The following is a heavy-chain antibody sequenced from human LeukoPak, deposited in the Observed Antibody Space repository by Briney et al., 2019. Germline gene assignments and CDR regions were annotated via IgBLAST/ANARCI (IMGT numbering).Heavy chain of an antibody. D-gene: IGHD2-2*01. CDR3: ARDACSSTSCSFHY. CDR2: IYYSGST. CDR1: GGSISIGGYY. Sequence: PSETLCLTCTVSGGSISIGGYYRSWIRQHPGKGLESIGYIYYSGSTYYNPSLKSRVTTSVDTSKNQFSLKLSSVTAADTAVYYCARDACSSTSCSFHYWGQGTLVTVSS. J-gene: IGHJ4*02. V-gene: IGHV4-31*03.